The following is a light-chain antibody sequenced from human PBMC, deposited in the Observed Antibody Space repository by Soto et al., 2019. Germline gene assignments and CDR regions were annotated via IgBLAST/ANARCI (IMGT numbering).Light chain of an antibody. CDR2: GAS. Sequence: EIVLTQSPGTLSLSPGERVTLSCRASQSVSSSYLAWYQQKPGQAPRLLIYGASSRATGIPDRFSGSASGIDFTLTITRLEPEDFAVYYCQQLRTSFGGGTKVETK. CDR1: QSVSSSY. V-gene: IGKV3-20*01. CDR3: QQLRTS. J-gene: IGKJ4*01.